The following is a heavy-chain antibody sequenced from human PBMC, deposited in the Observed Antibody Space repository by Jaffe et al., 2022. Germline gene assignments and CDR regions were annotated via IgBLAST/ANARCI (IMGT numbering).Heavy chain of an antibody. D-gene: IGHD3-3*01. CDR3: ARVGDYDFWSGYTNYYYYYYMDV. J-gene: IGHJ6*03. Sequence: EVQLVESGGGLVQPGGSLRLSCAASGFTFSSYSMNWVRQAPGKGLEWVSYISSSSSTIYYADSVKGRFTISRDNAKNSLYLQMNSLRAEDTAVYYCARVGDYDFWSGYTNYYYYYYMDVWGKGTTVTVSS. CDR1: GFTFSSYS. V-gene: IGHV3-48*01. CDR2: ISSSSSTI.